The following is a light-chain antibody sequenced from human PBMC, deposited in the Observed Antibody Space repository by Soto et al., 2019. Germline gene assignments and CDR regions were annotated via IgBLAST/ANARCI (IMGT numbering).Light chain of an antibody. J-gene: IGLJ1*01. CDR3: CSYAGFNKYL. Sequence: QSGLTQPPSASGSPGQSVTISCTGTPSDVGGYISVSWYQQHPGKAPKLMIYEVSKRPSGVPDRFSGSKSGSTAFLTVSGLQADDEAKYFCCSYAGFNKYLFGTGTKVTVL. CDR1: PSDVGGYIS. CDR2: EVS. V-gene: IGLV2-8*01.